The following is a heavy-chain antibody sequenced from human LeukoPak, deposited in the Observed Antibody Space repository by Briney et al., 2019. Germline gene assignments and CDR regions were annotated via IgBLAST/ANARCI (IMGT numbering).Heavy chain of an antibody. J-gene: IGHJ4*02. CDR3: ARGGASHLLDY. Sequence: SVKVSCKVSGYTLTELSMHWVRQAPGQGLEWMGGIIPIFGTANYAQKFQGRVTITADESTSTAYMELSSLRSEDTAVYYCARGGASHLLDYWGQGTLVTVSS. CDR1: GYTLTELS. CDR2: IIPIFGTA. D-gene: IGHD2-2*01. V-gene: IGHV1-69*13.